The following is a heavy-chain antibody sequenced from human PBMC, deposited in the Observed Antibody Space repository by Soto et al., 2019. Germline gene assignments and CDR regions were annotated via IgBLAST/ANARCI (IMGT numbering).Heavy chain of an antibody. J-gene: IGHJ4*02. CDR3: TTAERGGSYYSDY. CDR2: IKSKTDGGTV. Sequence: EVQLVESGGGLVRPGESLRLSCAASGFTFTSAWINWVRQAPGQGLEWAGRIKSKTDGGTVDYGAPVKGRFTISRDDSKNTAYLQMNSLRNEDTAVYYCTTAERGGSYYSDYGGQGTLVTVSS. CDR1: GFTFTSAW. V-gene: IGHV3-15*07. D-gene: IGHD1-26*01.